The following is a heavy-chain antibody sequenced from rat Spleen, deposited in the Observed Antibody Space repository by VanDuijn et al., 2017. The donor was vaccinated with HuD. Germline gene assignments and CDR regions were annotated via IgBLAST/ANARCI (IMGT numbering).Heavy chain of an antibody. CDR2: INSGSGNT. J-gene: IGHJ2*01. CDR3: ARQGYYYSASFDY. V-gene: IGHV1-43*01. Sequence: QVQLQQSGAELAKSGSSVEISCRASGYTFTRYYISWIKQTTGQGLEFIGYINSGSGNTNYNEKFKGKATLTVDKSSNTAFMQLSSLTPDDSAVYFCARQGYYYSASFDYWGQGVMVTVSS. CDR1: GYTFTRYY. D-gene: IGHD1-1*01.